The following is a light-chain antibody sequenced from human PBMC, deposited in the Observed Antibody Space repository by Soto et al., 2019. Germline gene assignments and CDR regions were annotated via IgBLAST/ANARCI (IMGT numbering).Light chain of an antibody. J-gene: IGKJ4*01. CDR3: QQLNSYPQLT. CDR1: QGISSY. V-gene: IGKV1-9*01. Sequence: DIQLTQSPSFLSASVGDRVTITCRASQGISSYLAWYQQKPGKAPKLLIYAASTLQSGVPSRFSGSGSGKEFTLTISSLQPEDFATYYCQQLNSYPQLTFGGGTKVDIK. CDR2: AAS.